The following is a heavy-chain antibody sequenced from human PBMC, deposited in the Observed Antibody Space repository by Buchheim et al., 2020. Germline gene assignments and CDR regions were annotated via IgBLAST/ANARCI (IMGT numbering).Heavy chain of an antibody. CDR2: ISGSGGST. CDR3: AKDRGRYYDFWSGYNLDY. D-gene: IGHD3-3*01. J-gene: IGHJ4*02. CDR1: GFTFSSYA. V-gene: IGHV3-23*01. Sequence: EVQLLESGGGLVQPGGSLRLSCAASGFTFSSYAMSWVRQAPGKGLEWVSAISGSGGSTYYADSGKGRFTISSDNSKNTLYLQMNSLRAEDTAVYYCAKDRGRYYDFWSGYNLDYWGQGTL.